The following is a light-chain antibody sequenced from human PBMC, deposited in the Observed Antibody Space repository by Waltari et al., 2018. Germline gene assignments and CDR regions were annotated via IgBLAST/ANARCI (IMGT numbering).Light chain of an antibody. Sequence: ETVMTQSPATLSVSPGPRATLSCRASQSVSSNLAWYQQKPGQAPRLLIYGASTRATGIPARFSGSGSGTEVTLTISSLQYEDFAVYYCQQYNNWPPWTFGQGTKVEIK. J-gene: IGKJ1*01. CDR1: QSVSSN. CDR2: GAS. CDR3: QQYNNWPPWT. V-gene: IGKV3-15*01.